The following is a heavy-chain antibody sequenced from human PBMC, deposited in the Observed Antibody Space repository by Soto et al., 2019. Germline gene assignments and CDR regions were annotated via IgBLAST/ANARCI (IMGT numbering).Heavy chain of an antibody. J-gene: IGHJ6*02. V-gene: IGHV1-69*01. Sequence: QVQLVQSGAEVAKPGSSVKVSCKASGDTFMNYAMSWVRQRPRQGLEWMGGIIPLFGSPKYAQKFQHRVKITADESTSTVYMEVSSLRADDTGVYYCARGQVAGNFYYYGMDVWGQGTTVTVS. CDR3: ARGQVAGNFYYYGMDV. D-gene: IGHD6-19*01. CDR2: IIPLFGSP. CDR1: GDTFMNYA.